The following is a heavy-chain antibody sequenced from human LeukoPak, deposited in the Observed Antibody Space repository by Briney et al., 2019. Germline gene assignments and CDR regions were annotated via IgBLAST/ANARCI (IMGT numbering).Heavy chain of an antibody. D-gene: IGHD2-21*02. CDR3: ARFPPYCGGDCYSDY. J-gene: IGHJ4*02. CDR2: IIPILGIA. CDR1: GGTFSSYA. V-gene: IGHV1-69*04. Sequence: VASVKVSCKASGGTFSSYAISWVRQAPGQRLEWMGRIIPILGIANYAQKFQGRVTITADKSTSTAYMELSSLRSEDTAVYYCARFPPYCGGDCYSDYWGQGTLVTVSS.